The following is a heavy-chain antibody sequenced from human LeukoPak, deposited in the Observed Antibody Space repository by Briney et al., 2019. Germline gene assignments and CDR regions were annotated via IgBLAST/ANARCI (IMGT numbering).Heavy chain of an antibody. J-gene: IGHJ6*02. CDR2: ISSSSSTI. V-gene: IGHV3-48*04. Sequence: GGSLRLSCAASGFTFSSYSMNWVRQAPGKGLEWVSYISSSSSTIYYADSVKGRFTISRDNAKNSLYLQMNSLRVEDTAVYYCARTTTVTTLNYYYGMDVWGQGTTVTVSS. CDR1: GFTFSSYS. CDR3: ARTTTVTTLNYYYGMDV. D-gene: IGHD4-17*01.